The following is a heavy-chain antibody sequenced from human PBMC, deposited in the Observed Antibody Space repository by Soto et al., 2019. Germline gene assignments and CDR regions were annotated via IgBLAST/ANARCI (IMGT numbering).Heavy chain of an antibody. V-gene: IGHV1-69*01. Sequence: QVQLVQSGAEVKKPGSSVKVSCKASGGTFSSYAISWVRQAPGQGLEWMGGIIPIFGTANYAQKFQGRVTITADESTSTAYMELSSLRSEDTAVYYWAIYCSSTGCYGVYYYGMDVWGQGTTVTVSS. CDR1: GGTFSSYA. J-gene: IGHJ6*02. D-gene: IGHD2-2*01. CDR3: AIYCSSTGCYGVYYYGMDV. CDR2: IIPIFGTA.